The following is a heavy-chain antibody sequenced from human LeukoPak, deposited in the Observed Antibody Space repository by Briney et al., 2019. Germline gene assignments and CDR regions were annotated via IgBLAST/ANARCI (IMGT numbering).Heavy chain of an antibody. V-gene: IGHV3-23*01. J-gene: IGHJ4*02. Sequence: GGSLRLSCAASGFTFSTYAMSWVGQAPGKGLEWVSTISGSGGSTYYADSVKGRFTISRDNSKNTLYLQMNSLRAEDTAVYYCAKDGCSSTSCYVDYWGQGTLVTVSS. CDR2: ISGSGGST. CDR3: AKDGCSSTSCYVDY. CDR1: GFTFSTYA. D-gene: IGHD2-2*01.